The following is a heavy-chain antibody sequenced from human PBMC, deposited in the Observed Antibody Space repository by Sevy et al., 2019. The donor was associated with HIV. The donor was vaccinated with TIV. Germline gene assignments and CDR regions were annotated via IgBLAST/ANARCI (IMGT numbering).Heavy chain of an antibody. CDR1: GFTFSSAW. CDR2: IKSEFDGGAI. D-gene: IGHD5-12*01. Sequence: GGSLRLSCTASGFTFSSAWMSWVRQAPGKGLEWVGRIKSEFDGGAIDYAAPVKGRFTISRADSKNTVYLQMNSQKTEDTAVYYCITDPAYRGYDEEVINYYFYGMDVWGQGTTVTVSS. CDR3: ITDPAYRGYDEEVINYYFYGMDV. J-gene: IGHJ6*02. V-gene: IGHV3-15*01.